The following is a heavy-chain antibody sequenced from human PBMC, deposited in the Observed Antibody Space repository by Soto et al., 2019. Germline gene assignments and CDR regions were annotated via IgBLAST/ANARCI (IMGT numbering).Heavy chain of an antibody. CDR2: INTYNGNT. CDR1: GYTFTSYG. CDR3: AMVDVYVTPSPQDV. J-gene: IGHJ6*02. V-gene: IGHV1-18*01. D-gene: IGHD3-16*01. Sequence: ASVKVSCKTFGYTFTSYGIGWERQAPGQGLEWMGWINTYNGNTNYAQNLQGRVTLTTDTSTSTAYMELRSLRSNDTAIYYCAMVDVYVTPSPQDVWGQGTTVTVSS.